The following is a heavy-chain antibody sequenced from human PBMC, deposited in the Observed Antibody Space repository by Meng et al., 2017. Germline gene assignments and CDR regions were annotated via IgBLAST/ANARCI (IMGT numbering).Heavy chain of an antibody. CDR1: GFTFSSYS. V-gene: IGHV3-21*01. D-gene: IGHD2-8*01. CDR3: ARDMDCTNGVCYEGDYYYYGMAV. Sequence: GESLKISCAASGFTFSSYSMNWVRQAPGKGLEWVSSISSSSSYIYYADSVKGRFTISRDNAKNSLYLQMNSLRAEDTAVYYCARDMDCTNGVCYEGDYYYYGMAVWGQGNTVNGYS. CDR2: ISSSSSYI. J-gene: IGHJ6*01.